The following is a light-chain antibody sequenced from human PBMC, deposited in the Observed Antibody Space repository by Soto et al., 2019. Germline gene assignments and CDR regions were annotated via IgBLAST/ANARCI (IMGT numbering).Light chain of an antibody. CDR3: QQYNNWPPTT. V-gene: IGKV3D-15*01. Sequence: EVGLTQSPGTLSLSPGERATLSCRASQSVSSSYLAWYQQRPGQAPRLLIYDASSRATGIPARFSGSGSGTEFTLTISSLQSEDFAVYYCQQYNNWPPTTFGQGTDWRL. J-gene: IGKJ5*01. CDR2: DAS. CDR1: QSVSSSY.